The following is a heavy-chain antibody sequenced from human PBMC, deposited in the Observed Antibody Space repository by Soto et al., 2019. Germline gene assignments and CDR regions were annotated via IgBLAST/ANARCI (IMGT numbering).Heavy chain of an antibody. CDR2: INAGNGNT. Sequence: ASVKVSCKASGYTFTSYAMHWVRQAPGQRLEWMGWINAGNGNTKYSQKFQGRVTITRDTSASTAYMELSSLRSEDTAVYYCARDRGYSGYGHDYWGQGTLVTVSS. V-gene: IGHV1-3*01. CDR3: ARDRGYSGYGHDY. J-gene: IGHJ4*02. D-gene: IGHD5-12*01. CDR1: GYTFTSYA.